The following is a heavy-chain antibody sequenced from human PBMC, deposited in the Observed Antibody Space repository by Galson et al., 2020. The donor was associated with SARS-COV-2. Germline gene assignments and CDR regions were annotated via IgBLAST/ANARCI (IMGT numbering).Heavy chain of an antibody. J-gene: IGHJ4*02. CDR3: AGELVTGGSYWGPDN. V-gene: IGHV6-1*01. CDR2: TYYRSKWFY. D-gene: IGHD1-26*01. CDR1: GASVSSNSAG. Sequence: SQTLSLTCAISGASVSSNSAGWIWIRQSPSRGLEWLGRTYYRSKWFYDFAASVRSRLTMNADTSKNQFSLHLSSVTPEDTAVYYCAGELVTGGSYWGPDNWGQGTLVTVSS.